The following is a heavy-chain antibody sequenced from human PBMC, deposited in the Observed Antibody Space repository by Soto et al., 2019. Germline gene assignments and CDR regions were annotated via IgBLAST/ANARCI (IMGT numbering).Heavy chain of an antibody. CDR2: IWYDGSNK. CDR1: GFTFSTYG. D-gene: IGHD3-10*01. CDR3: ARDVELYGSEKLTAASHFDY. J-gene: IGHJ4*02. V-gene: IGHV3-33*01. Sequence: GGSLRLSCTTSGFTFSTYGFHWVRQAPGKGLEWVAVIWYDGSNKYYADSVKGRFTISRDDSKNTLYLQMNSLRAEDTAVYYCARDVELYGSEKLTAASHFDYWGQGIQVTDS.